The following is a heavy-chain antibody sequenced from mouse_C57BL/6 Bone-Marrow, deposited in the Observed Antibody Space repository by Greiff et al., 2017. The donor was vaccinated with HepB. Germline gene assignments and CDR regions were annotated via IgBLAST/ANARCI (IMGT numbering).Heavy chain of an antibody. CDR3: AREEYDYADV. CDR1: GYTFTDYY. J-gene: IGHJ1*03. CDR2: INPYNGGT. D-gene: IGHD2-4*01. V-gene: IGHV1-19*01. Sequence: EVKLQESGPVLVKPGASVKMSCKASGYTFTDYYMNWVKQSHGKSLEWIGVINPYNGGTSYNQKFKGKATLTVDKSSSTAYMELNSLTSEDSAVYYCAREEYDYADVWGTGTTVTVSS.